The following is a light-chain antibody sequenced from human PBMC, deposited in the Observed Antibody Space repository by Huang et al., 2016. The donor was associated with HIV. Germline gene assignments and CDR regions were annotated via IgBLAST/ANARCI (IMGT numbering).Light chain of an antibody. CDR3: QQYNSYSVT. CDR2: KAT. CDR1: QSISTW. Sequence: DIQMTQFPFTLSASIGSRVTITCRASQSISTWLAWYQQKPGQAPKLLIYKATSLESGVPPRFSGSGSGTEITLTINNLQPDDFTTYYCQQYNSYSVTFGHGTKLEIK. V-gene: IGKV1-5*03. J-gene: IGKJ2*01.